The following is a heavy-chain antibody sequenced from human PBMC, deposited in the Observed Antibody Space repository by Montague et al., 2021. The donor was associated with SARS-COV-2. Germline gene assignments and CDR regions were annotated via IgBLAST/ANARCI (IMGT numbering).Heavy chain of an antibody. CDR3: ARETMTADAFDI. V-gene: IGHV4-59*02. CDR2: FYSVGST. CDR1: GASVGSSN. D-gene: IGHD1-14*01. Sequence: ETLSLTCTVSGASVGSSNWGWIRQSPGKGLEWIGYFYSVGSTDYNPFLKSRATISRDTSKNQFSLKVRSVTAADTAVYYCARETMTADAFDIWGQGTMVTVSS. J-gene: IGHJ3*02.